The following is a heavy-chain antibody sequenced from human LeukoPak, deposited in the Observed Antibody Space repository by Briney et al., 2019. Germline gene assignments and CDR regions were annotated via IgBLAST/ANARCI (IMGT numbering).Heavy chain of an antibody. D-gene: IGHD3-22*01. CDR1: GYTFPSYY. V-gene: IGHV1-46*03. CDR2: INPSAGNT. CDR3: ARNTGWDFISSVDY. J-gene: IGHJ4*02. Sequence: ASVKVSCKTSGYTFPSYYIHWVRQAPGQRLEWMPRINPSAGNTNYAPKFQGRVTLTRDTSTATVYMELSSLNSKDTAVYYCARNTGWDFISSVDYWGQGTLVTASS.